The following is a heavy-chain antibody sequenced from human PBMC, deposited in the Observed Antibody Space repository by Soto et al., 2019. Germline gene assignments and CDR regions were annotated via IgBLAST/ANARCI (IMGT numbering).Heavy chain of an antibody. D-gene: IGHD3-16*02. CDR2: ISGSGGST. V-gene: IGHV3-23*01. CDR1: GFTFSSYA. CDR3: AKDNPSGYDYVWGSYRSGTLNWFDP. Sequence: PGGSLRLSCAASGFTFSSYAMSWVRQAPGKGLEWVSAISGSGGSTYYADSVKGRFTISRDNSKNTLYLQMNSLRAEDTAVYYCAKDNPSGYDYVWGSYRSGTLNWFDPWGQGTLVTVSS. J-gene: IGHJ5*02.